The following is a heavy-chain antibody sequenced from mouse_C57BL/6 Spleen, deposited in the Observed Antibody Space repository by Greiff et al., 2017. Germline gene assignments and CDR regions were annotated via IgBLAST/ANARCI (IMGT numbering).Heavy chain of an antibody. CDR3: ERADSSGFDY. CDR1: GYTFTSYS. V-gene: IGHV1-72*01. J-gene: IGHJ2*01. Sequence: QVQLQQPGAELVKPGASVKLSCKASGYTFTSYSMHWVKQRPGRGLEWIGRIDPNSGGTKYNEKFKSKATLTVDKPSSTAYMQLSSRTSEDSAVYYWERADSSGFDYWGQGTTLTVSS. D-gene: IGHD3-2*02. CDR2: IDPNSGGT.